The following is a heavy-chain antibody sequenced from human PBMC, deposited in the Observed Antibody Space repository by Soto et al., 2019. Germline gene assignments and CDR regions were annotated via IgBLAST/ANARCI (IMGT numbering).Heavy chain of an antibody. J-gene: IGHJ5*02. CDR3: ARHPHYYDSSGSNWFDP. CDR1: GYSFTIYC. Sequence: PGESLKISCNGSGYSFTIYCISWVLQMPGKGLEWMGRIDPSDSYTNYSPSFQGHVTISADKSISTAYLQWSSLKASDTAMYYCARHPHYYDSSGSNWFDPWGQGTLVTVSS. CDR2: IDPSDSYT. V-gene: IGHV5-10-1*01. D-gene: IGHD3-22*01.